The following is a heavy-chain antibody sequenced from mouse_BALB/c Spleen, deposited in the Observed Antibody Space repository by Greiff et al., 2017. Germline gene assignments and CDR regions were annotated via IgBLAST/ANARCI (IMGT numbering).Heavy chain of an antibody. CDR2: ISNGGGST. V-gene: IGHV5-12-2*01. D-gene: IGHD2-10*02. J-gene: IGHJ4*01. Sequence: EVNVVESGGGLVQPGGSLKLSCAASGFTFSSYTMSWVRQTPEKRLEWVAYISNGGGSTYYPDTVKGRFTISRDNAKNTLYLQMSSLKSEDTAMYYCARHSYGSAMDYWGQGTSVTVSS. CDR3: ARHSYGSAMDY. CDR1: GFTFSSYT.